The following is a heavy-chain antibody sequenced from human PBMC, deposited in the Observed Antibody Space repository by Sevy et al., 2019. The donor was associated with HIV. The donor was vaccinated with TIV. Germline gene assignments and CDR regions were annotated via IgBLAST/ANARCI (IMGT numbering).Heavy chain of an antibody. J-gene: IGHJ4*02. CDR2: TYYRSKWYN. Sequence: SQTLSLTCAISGDSVSSNSAAWNWIRQSPSRCLEWLGRTYYRSKWYNDYAVSVKGRITINPDTSKNQFSLQLNSVTPEDTAVYYCARGDCSGGSCYCDYWGQGALVTVSS. CDR3: ARGDCSGGSCYCDY. D-gene: IGHD2-15*01. CDR1: GDSVSSNSAA. V-gene: IGHV6-1*01.